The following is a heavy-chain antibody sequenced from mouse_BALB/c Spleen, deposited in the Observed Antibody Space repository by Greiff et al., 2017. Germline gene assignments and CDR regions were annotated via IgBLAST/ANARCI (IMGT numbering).Heavy chain of an antibody. J-gene: IGHJ3*01. CDR3: ARHGGYPFAY. V-gene: IGHV5-6*01. CDR2: SSSGGSST. Sequence: EVQLVESGGDLVKPGGSLQLSCAASGFTLRSYGMSWVRQTPDKRLEWVATSSSGGSSTYYPDSVKGRFAITIDNAKNTLSLQMSSLKSADTAMYYCARHGGYPFAYWGQGTLVTVSA. D-gene: IGHD1-1*02. CDR1: GFTLRSYG.